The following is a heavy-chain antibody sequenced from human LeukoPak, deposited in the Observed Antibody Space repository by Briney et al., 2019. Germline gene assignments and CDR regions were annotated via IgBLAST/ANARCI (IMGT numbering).Heavy chain of an antibody. D-gene: IGHD5-18*01. Sequence: SETLSLTCAVYGGSFSNYYWSWIRHPPGRGLEWMGEIIHSESTNYNPSLKSRVTISVDTSKNQFSLNLTSVTAADTAVYYCARGCPVNTAMIHVDYWGRGTLVTVSS. V-gene: IGHV4-34*01. J-gene: IGHJ4*02. CDR1: GGSFSNYY. CDR3: ARGCPVNTAMIHVDY. CDR2: IIHSEST.